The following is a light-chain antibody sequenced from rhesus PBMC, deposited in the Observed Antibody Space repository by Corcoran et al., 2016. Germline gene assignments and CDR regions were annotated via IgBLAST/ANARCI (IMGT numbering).Light chain of an antibody. CDR2: DVN. J-gene: IGLJ1*01. CDR3: SSYAGSNTYI. Sequence: QAALTQPRSVSGSPGQSATLSCSGTSGDIGGYNYVAWYQQHPGIAPKLMISDVNTRPSGVSDRFSGSKSGHPASLTISGLQAEDEAYYYCSSYAGSNTYIVGTGTRLTVL. V-gene: IGLV2-32*02. CDR1: SGDIGGYNY.